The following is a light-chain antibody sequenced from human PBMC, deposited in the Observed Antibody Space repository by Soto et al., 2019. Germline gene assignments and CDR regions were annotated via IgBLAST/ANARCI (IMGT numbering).Light chain of an antibody. V-gene: IGKV3-20*01. Sequence: EIVMTQSPATLSVSPGGRATLSCRASQSISGPLAWYQQKPGQAPRLLIYGASTRATRFPARFSGSGSGTDFTLTISRLEPEDFAVYYCQQYGSSPPITFGQGTRLEIK. CDR3: QQYGSSPPIT. J-gene: IGKJ5*01. CDR1: QSISGP. CDR2: GAS.